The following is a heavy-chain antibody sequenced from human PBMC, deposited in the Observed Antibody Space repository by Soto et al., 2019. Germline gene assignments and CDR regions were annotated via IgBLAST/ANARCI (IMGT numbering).Heavy chain of an antibody. V-gene: IGHV4-59*01. D-gene: IGHD6-13*01. Sequence: SSETLSLTCTVSGGSISSYYWIWIRQPPGKGLEWIGYIYYSGSTNYNPSLKSRVTISVDTSKNQFSLKLSSVTAADTAVYYCARGVGSSSWYRGHNWFDPWGQGTLVTVSS. CDR2: IYYSGST. CDR3: ARGVGSSSWYRGHNWFDP. CDR1: GGSISSYY. J-gene: IGHJ5*02.